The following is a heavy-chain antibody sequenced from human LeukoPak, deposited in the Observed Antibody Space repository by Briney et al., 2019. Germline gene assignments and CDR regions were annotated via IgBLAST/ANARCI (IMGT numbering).Heavy chain of an antibody. CDR3: ANKVGGAFDV. CDR2: LYHSGDT. CDR1: GASISNYY. Sequence: SETLSLTCTVSGASISNYYWNRIRQPPGKGLEWIGILYHSGDTKYNPSLKSRVNISVDRSKNQFSLNLSSVTAADTAVYYCANKVGGAFDVWGQGKLVTVSA. J-gene: IGHJ3*01. V-gene: IGHV4-59*08.